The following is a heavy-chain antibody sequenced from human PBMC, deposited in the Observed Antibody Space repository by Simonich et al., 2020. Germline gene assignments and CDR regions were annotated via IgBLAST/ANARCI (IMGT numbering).Heavy chain of an antibody. V-gene: IGHV1-2*02. Sequence: QVQLVQSGAEVKKPGASVKVSCKASGYTFTGYYMHWGRQAPGQGLEGMGWINPNSGGTNNAQKIQGRVTMTRDTSISTAYRELSRLRSDDTAVDYCARGRLTGDKGAFDIWGQGTMVTVSS. CDR3: ARGRLTGDKGAFDI. J-gene: IGHJ3*02. D-gene: IGHD7-27*01. CDR2: INPNSGGT. CDR1: GYTFTGYY.